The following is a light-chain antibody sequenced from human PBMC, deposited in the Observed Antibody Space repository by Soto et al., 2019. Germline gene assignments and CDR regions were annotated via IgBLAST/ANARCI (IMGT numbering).Light chain of an antibody. V-gene: IGKV1-5*03. Sequence: DIQLTQSPSSVSASVGDRVTITCRASQGISSWLAWYQQKPGKAPKLLIYMASSLATGVPSRFSGSGSGKEFTLTISSLQPDDSATYYCQQYNNYSWTFGQGTKVDIK. J-gene: IGKJ1*01. CDR3: QQYNNYSWT. CDR2: MAS. CDR1: QGISSW.